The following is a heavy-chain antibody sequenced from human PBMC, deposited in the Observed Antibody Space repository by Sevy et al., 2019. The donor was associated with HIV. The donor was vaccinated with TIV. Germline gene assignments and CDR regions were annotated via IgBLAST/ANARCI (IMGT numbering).Heavy chain of an antibody. CDR2: ISGNSGGI. J-gene: IGHJ3*02. CDR3: AKGVVVAIIDAFDI. CDR1: GFTFDDYA. V-gene: IGHV3-9*01. D-gene: IGHD2-15*01. Sequence: GGSLRLSCAASGFTFDDYAMHWVRQAPGKGLEWVSGISGNSGGIGYAESVKGRVTTARDNAKNSLYLQMNSLRAEDTALYYCAKGVVVAIIDAFDIWGQGTMVTVSS.